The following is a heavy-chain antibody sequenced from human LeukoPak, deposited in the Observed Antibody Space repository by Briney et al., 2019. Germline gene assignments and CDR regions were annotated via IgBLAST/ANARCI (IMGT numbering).Heavy chain of an antibody. D-gene: IGHD6-19*01. J-gene: IGHJ4*02. CDR3: AGIAVAGQFDY. CDR2: ISSNGGST. Sequence: GGSLRLSCSASGFTFSSYAMHWVRQAPGKGLEYVSAISSNGGSTYYADSVKGRFTISRDNSKNTLYLQMNSLRAEDTAVYYCAGIAVAGQFDYWGQGTLVTVSS. V-gene: IGHV3-64*04. CDR1: GFTFSSYA.